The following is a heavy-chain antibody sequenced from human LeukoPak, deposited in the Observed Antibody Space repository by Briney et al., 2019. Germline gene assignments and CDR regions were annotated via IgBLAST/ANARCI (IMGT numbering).Heavy chain of an antibody. D-gene: IGHD3-22*01. CDR3: ARDTGYSDSSGYYGTNFDS. CDR2: ISGSGGST. V-gene: IGHV3-21*01. CDR1: GFIFSSYW. J-gene: IGHJ4*02. Sequence: GGSLRLSCAASGFIFSSYWMHWVRHAPGKGLEWVSAISGSGGSTYYADSVKGRFTISRDNPKNSLYLQMKSLRAEDTAVYYCARDTGYSDSSGYYGTNFDSWGQGTLVTVSS.